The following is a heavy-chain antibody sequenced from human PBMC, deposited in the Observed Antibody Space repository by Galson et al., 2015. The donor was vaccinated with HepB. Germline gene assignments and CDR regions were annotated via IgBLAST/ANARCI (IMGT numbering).Heavy chain of an antibody. CDR2: IRYDGRNE. J-gene: IGHJ6*02. V-gene: IGHV3-33*08. CDR1: GFTFRSYA. Sequence: SLRLSCAASGFTFRSYAMSWVRQAPGKGLEWMAVIRYDGRNEYYADSVKGRFTISRDNSKNTLHLQMNSLRVEDTAIYYCARRHCSGGNCYSGIYGGFGNGMDVWGQGTSVTVSS. CDR3: ARRHCSGGNCYSGIYGGFGNGMDV. D-gene: IGHD2-15*01.